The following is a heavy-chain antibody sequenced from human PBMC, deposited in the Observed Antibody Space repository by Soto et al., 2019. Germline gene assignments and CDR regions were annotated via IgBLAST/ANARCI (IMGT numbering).Heavy chain of an antibody. D-gene: IGHD2-2*01. CDR3: AKDNCISTSCYRLYNWFDP. V-gene: IGHV3-30*18. Sequence: QVQLVESGGGVVQPGRFRRVSCAASGFTFSSYGMHWVRQAPGKGLEWVAVISYGGSNKYYADSVKGRFTISRDNSKNTLYLQMNNLRAEDTAVYYCAKDNCISTSCYRLYNWFDPWGQGTLVTVSS. J-gene: IGHJ5*02. CDR2: ISYGGSNK. CDR1: GFTFSSYG.